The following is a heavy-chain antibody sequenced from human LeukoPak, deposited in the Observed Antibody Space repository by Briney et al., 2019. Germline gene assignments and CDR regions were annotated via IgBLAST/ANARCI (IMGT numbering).Heavy chain of an antibody. V-gene: IGHV4-38-2*01. CDR2: IYHSGST. CDR1: GGSFSGYY. CDR3: ARVVGITMVRGVFDY. Sequence: SETLSLTCAVYGGSFSGYYWGWIRQPPGKGLEWIGSIYHSGSTYYNPSLKSRVTISVDTSKNQFSLKLSSVTAADTAVYYCARVVGITMVRGVFDYWGQGTLVTVSS. D-gene: IGHD3-10*01. J-gene: IGHJ4*02.